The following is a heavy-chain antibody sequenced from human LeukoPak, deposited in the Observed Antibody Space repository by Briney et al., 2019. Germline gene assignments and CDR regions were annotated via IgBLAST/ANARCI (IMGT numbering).Heavy chain of an antibody. CDR3: TDYGDYLFDY. D-gene: IGHD4-17*01. CDR1: GFTFSNAW. CDR2: IKSKTDGGTT. Sequence: AGGSLRLSCAASGFTFSNAWMSWVRQAPGKGLEWVGRIKSKTDGGTTDYAATMKGRFTISRDDSKNTLYLQMNSLKTEDTAVYYCTDYGDYLFDYWGQGTLVTVSS. J-gene: IGHJ4*02. V-gene: IGHV3-15*01.